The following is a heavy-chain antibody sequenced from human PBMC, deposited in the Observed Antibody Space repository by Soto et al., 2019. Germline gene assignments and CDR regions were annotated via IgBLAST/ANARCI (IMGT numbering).Heavy chain of an antibody. V-gene: IGHV4-61*08. J-gene: IGHJ4*02. CDR1: EGNGIGRGDC. CDR2: IYYSGSP. CDR3: ARLKPRRVFDF. Sequence: SYSVAEGNGIGRGDCWSMKKQPPGKGLEWIGNIYYSGSPSYTPFLKSRVTISIDTSKNQFSLNLSSVTAADMAVYDCARLKPRRVFDFLVKGSLVPVSS.